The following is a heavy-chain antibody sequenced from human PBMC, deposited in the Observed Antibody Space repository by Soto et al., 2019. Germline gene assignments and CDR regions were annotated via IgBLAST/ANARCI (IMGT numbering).Heavy chain of an antibody. Sequence: SVKVSCKASGGTFSIYTISWVRQAPGQGLEWMGRIIPILGIANYAQKFQGRVTITADNSKNTLYLQMNSLRAEDTAVYYCAKDGIAVAGSSWGYFDYWGQGTLVTVSS. CDR3: AKDGIAVAGSSWGYFDY. J-gene: IGHJ4*02. D-gene: IGHD6-19*01. CDR2: IIPILGIA. V-gene: IGHV1-69*04. CDR1: GGTFSIYT.